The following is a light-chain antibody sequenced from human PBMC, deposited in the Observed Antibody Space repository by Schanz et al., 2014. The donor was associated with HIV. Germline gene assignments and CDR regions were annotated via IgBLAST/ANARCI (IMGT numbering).Light chain of an antibody. CDR3: HQHDNLPLT. V-gene: IGKV1-33*01. J-gene: IGKJ4*01. CDR1: QSISSY. Sequence: DIQMTQSPSSLSASVGDRVTITCRASQSISSYLNWYQQKPGKAPKLLIYDASNLETGVPSRFSGSGSGTDFTFTISSLQPEDIATYYCHQHDNLPLTFGGGTKVEIK. CDR2: DAS.